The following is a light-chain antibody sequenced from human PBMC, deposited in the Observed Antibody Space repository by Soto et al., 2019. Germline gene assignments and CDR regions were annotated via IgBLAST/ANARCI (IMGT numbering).Light chain of an antibody. CDR3: SAYTARSTLV. Sequence: SVLTQPPSASGASGQSITISCSGTMRDVGAYNLVSWYQQHPGTAPKPNIYEVRNRPSGISSRFSGSRSGNTASLTISGLQSEDEGDYYCSAYTARSTLVFGGGTKVTVL. CDR1: MRDVGAYNL. CDR2: EVR. J-gene: IGLJ3*02. V-gene: IGLV2-14*01.